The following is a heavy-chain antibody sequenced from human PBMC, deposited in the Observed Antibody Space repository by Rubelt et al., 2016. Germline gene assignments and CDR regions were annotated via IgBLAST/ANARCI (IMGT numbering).Heavy chain of an antibody. Sequence: QVQLQESGPGLVKPSETLSLTCTVSGGSISSYYWSWIRQPPGQGLEWIGYIYSTGRTNYNPSLKSRVTISVDTSTNQFSPRLGSGTAADTAVYYCARHFYSGTSSWDSWGQGTLVTVSS. D-gene: IGHD2-2*01. CDR2: IYSTGRT. CDR3: ARHFYSGTSSWDS. J-gene: IGHJ4*02. CDR1: GGSISSYY. V-gene: IGHV4-59*08.